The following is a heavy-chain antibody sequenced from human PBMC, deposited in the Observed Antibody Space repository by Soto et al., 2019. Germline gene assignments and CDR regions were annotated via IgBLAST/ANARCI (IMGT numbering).Heavy chain of an antibody. V-gene: IGHV4-39*01. D-gene: IGHD6-13*01. CDR3: ARHGAYSTSVYYYYGMDV. CDR1: GCAINSTVYY. Sequence: SETLSLPCAVSGCAINSTVYYWGWIRQPPGKGLEWIGSSNYGGPTYYSPSLQSRVTISLDTAKNHFSLNLRSVTAADTAVYYCARHGAYSTSVYYYYGMDVWGQGTTVTVSS. CDR2: SNYGGPT. J-gene: IGHJ6*02.